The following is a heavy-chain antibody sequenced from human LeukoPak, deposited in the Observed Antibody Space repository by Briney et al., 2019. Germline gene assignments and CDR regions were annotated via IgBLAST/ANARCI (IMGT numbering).Heavy chain of an antibody. CDR2: ISYNGSNK. V-gene: IGHV3-30*18. CDR3: AKGGAMVKFDP. D-gene: IGHD5-18*01. CDR1: GFTFSSYG. Sequence: GGSLRLSSAASGFTFSSYGMHWVRQAPGKGLEWVAVISYNGSNKYYADSVKGRFTISRDNSKNTLYLQMNSLRAEDTAVYYCAKGGAMVKFDPWGQGTLVTVSS. J-gene: IGHJ5*02.